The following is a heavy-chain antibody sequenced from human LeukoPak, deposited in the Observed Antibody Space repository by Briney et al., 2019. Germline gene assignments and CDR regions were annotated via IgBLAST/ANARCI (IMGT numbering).Heavy chain of an antibody. CDR3: ARGSDYGANLIDY. CDR1: GGSFSGYY. Sequence: SETLSLTCAVYGGSFSGYYWSWLRQPPGKGLEWIGEINHSGNSNYNPSLKSRVTISVDTSKNQFSLKLSSVTAADTAVYYCARGSDYGANLIDYWGQGTLVTVSS. J-gene: IGHJ4*02. D-gene: IGHD4-23*01. V-gene: IGHV4-34*01. CDR2: INHSGNS.